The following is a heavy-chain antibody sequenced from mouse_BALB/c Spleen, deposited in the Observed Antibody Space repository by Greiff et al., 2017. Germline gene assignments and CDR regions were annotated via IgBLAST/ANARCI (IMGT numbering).Heavy chain of an antibody. CDR2: ISSGGSYT. D-gene: IGHD2-3*01. V-gene: IGHV5-6-4*01. CDR1: GFTFSSYT. J-gene: IGHJ1*01. CDR3: TRVRNDPHWYFDV. Sequence: EVKLVESGGGLVKPGGSLKLSCAASGFTFSSYTMSWVRQTPEKRLEWVATISSGGSYTYYPDSVKGRFTISRDNAKNTLYLQMSSLKSEDTAMYYCTRVRNDPHWYFDVWGAGTTVTVSS.